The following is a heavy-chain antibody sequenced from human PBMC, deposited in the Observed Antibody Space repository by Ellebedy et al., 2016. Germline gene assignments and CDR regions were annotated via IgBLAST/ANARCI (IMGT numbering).Heavy chain of an antibody. J-gene: IGHJ6*02. CDR2: INPNSGGT. Sequence: ASVKVSCXASGYTFSSYAISWVRQAPGQGLEWMGWINPNSGGTNYAQKFQGRVTMTRDTSISTAYMELSRLRSDDTAVYYCARASQSRYGMDVWGQGTTVTVSS. D-gene: IGHD1-26*01. CDR3: ARASQSRYGMDV. CDR1: GYTFSSYA. V-gene: IGHV1-2*02.